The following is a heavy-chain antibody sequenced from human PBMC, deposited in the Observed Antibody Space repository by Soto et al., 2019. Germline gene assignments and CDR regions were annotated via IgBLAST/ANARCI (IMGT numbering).Heavy chain of an antibody. J-gene: IGHJ5*02. V-gene: IGHV1-18*01. CDR3: ARVLGYCSSTSCYGVGFDP. D-gene: IGHD2-2*01. CDR2: ISAYNGNT. Sequence: GASVKVSCKASGYTFTSYGISWVRQAPGQGLEWMGWISAYNGNTNYAQKLQGRVTMTTDTSTSTAYMELRSLRSDDTAVYYCARVLGYCSSTSCYGVGFDPWGQGTLVTVSS. CDR1: GYTFTSYG.